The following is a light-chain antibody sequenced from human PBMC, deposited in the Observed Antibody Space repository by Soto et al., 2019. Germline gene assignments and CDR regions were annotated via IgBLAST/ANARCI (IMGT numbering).Light chain of an antibody. J-gene: IGKJ1*01. Sequence: EIVMTQSPATLSVSPGERATLSCRASQSVSSNLAWYQQKPGQAPRLLIYGASTRATGIPARFSGSGSGTDFTLTISSLQSEDFAVYYCQQYNNWPETFGQGTQVEIK. CDR1: QSVSSN. CDR3: QQYNNWPET. V-gene: IGKV3-15*01. CDR2: GAS.